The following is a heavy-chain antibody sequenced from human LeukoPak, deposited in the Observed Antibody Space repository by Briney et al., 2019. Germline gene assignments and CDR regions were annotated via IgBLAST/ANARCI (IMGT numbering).Heavy chain of an antibody. CDR3: ARPSKIGSYYDY. J-gene: IGHJ4*02. CDR1: GYSISSGYY. D-gene: IGHD1-26*01. V-gene: IGHV4-38-2*02. CDR2: IYHSGST. Sequence: SETLSLTCTVSGYSISSGYYWGWIRQPPGKGLEWIGSIYHSGSTYYNPSLKSRVTISVDTSKNQFSLKLSSVTAADTAVYYCARPSKIGSYYDYWGQGTLVTVSS.